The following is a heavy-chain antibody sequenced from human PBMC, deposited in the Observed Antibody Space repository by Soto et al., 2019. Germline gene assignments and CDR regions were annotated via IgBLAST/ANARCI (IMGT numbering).Heavy chain of an antibody. D-gene: IGHD2-21*02. Sequence: PGGSLRRSCTGSGFRFGEYAMSWFRQAPGKRPEWVGVIRSKAFGATAEYAVSVKGRFTISRDDSDSILHLQMNSLKAEDTAVYYCARRAQVTPFDYWGQGT. CDR1: GFRFGEYA. CDR2: IRSKAFGATA. J-gene: IGHJ4*02. CDR3: ARRAQVTPFDY. V-gene: IGHV3-49*03.